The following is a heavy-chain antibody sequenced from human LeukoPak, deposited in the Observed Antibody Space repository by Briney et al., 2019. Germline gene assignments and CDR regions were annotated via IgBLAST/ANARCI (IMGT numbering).Heavy chain of an antibody. J-gene: IGHJ6*04. CDR1: GFTFSSYA. CDR2: ISGSGGST. CDR3: AKGKDYYGSGSYYNAYGMDV. D-gene: IGHD3-10*01. V-gene: IGHV3-23*01. Sequence: GGSLRLSCAASGFTFSSYAMSWVRQAPGKGLEWVSAISGSGGSTYYADSVKGRFTISGDNSKNTLYLQMNSLRAEDTAVYYCAKGKDYYGSGSYYNAYGMDVWGKGTTVTVSS.